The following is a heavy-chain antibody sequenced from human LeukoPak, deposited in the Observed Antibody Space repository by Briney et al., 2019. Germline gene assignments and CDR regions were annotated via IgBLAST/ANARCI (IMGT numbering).Heavy chain of an antibody. CDR3: AKQVGVVPAAIRGYYFDY. CDR1: GFTFSSYG. V-gene: IGHV3-30*02. J-gene: IGHJ4*02. CDR2: IRYDGSNK. Sequence: GGSLRLSCAASGFTFSSYGMHWVRQAPGKGLEWVAFIRYDGSNKYYADSVKGRFTISRDNSKNTLYLQMNSLRAEDTAVYYCAKQVGVVPAAIRGYYFDYWGQGTLVTVSS. D-gene: IGHD2-2*02.